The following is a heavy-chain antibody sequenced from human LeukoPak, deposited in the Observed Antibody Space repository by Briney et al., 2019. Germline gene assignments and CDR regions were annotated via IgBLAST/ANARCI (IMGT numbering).Heavy chain of an antibody. CDR2: IIPIFGTA. J-gene: IGHJ4*02. V-gene: IGHV1-69*05. CDR3: ARDDTAMVPLDY. Sequence: ASVKVSCKASGGTFSSYAISWVRQAPGQGLEWMGGIIPIFGTANYAQKFQGRVTITTDESTSTAYMELSSLRSEDTAVYFCARDDTAMVPLDYWGQGTLVTVSS. D-gene: IGHD5-18*01. CDR1: GGTFSSYA.